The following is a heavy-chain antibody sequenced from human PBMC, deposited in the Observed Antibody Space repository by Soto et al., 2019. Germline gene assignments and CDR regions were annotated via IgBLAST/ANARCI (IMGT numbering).Heavy chain of an antibody. CDR2: INHSGSP. J-gene: IGHJ5*02. CDR3: ARGSDYVGSRNWFDP. CDR1: GGSFKNFY. Sequence: QVQLQQWGAGLLKPSETLSLTCAVNGGSFKNFYWSWIRQPPGKGLEWIGEINHSGSPNYNPSLKSRVTISGDTSKNLVSLRLSSVTAADTAVYYCARGSDYVGSRNWFDPWGQGTLVTVSS. D-gene: IGHD4-17*01. V-gene: IGHV4-34*01.